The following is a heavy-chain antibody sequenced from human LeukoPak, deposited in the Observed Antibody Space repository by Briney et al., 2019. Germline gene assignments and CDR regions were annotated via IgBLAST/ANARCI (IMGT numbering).Heavy chain of an antibody. CDR1: GFTFSSYG. J-gene: IGHJ4*02. V-gene: IGHV3-30*18. D-gene: IGHD4-17*01. Sequence: PGRSLRLSCAASGFTFSSYGMHWVRQAPGKGLEWVAVISYDGRQTYYADSVKGRFTISRDNSKSTVYLQMNSLTTDDTAVHSCAKDFNTVTTLDSWGQGTLVTVSS. CDR3: AKDFNTVTTLDS. CDR2: ISYDGRQT.